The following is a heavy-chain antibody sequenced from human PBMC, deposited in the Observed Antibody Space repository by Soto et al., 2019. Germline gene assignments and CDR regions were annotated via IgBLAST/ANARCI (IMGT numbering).Heavy chain of an antibody. CDR1: GFTFSSYG. D-gene: IGHD3-3*01. CDR3: ARENGFPDTIFGVVTPHFDY. V-gene: IGHV3-33*01. CDR2: IWYDGSNK. Sequence: GGSLRLSCAASGFTFSSYGMHWVRQAPGKGLEWVAVIWYDGSNKYYADSVKGRFTISRDNSKNTLYLQMNSLRAEDTAVYYCARENGFPDTIFGVVTPHFDYWGQGTLVTVSS. J-gene: IGHJ4*02.